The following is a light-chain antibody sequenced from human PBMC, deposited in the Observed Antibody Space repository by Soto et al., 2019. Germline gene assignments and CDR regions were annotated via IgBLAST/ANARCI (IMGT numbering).Light chain of an antibody. J-gene: IGKJ5*01. CDR2: AAS. CDR1: QAINNY. V-gene: IGKV1-27*01. CDR3: QKYNSAPLT. Sequence: DIQMTQSPSSLSASLGDRVAIXXRASQAINNYLAWYQQKPGKFPKLXIYAASTLHPGVPSRFSGSGSGTDFTLTISSLQPEDVATYYCQKYNSAPLTFGPGTRLEIK.